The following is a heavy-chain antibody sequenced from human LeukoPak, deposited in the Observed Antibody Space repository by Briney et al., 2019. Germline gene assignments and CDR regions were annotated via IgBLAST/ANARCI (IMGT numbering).Heavy chain of an antibody. Sequence: GGSLRLSCTASGYTFRTYSMTWVRQAPGKGLEWVSSISSSSSYIYYADSVKGRFTISRDNAKNSLYLQMNSLRAEDTAVYYCARAPSSSGWPDYWGQGTLVTVSS. V-gene: IGHV3-21*01. J-gene: IGHJ4*02. CDR1: GYTFRTYS. CDR2: ISSSSSYI. CDR3: ARAPSSSGWPDY. D-gene: IGHD6-19*01.